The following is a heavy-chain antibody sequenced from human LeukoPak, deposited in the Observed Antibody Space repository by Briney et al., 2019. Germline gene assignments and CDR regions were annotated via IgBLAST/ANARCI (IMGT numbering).Heavy chain of an antibody. Sequence: PSETLSLTCTVSGGSISSYYWSWIRQPPGKGLEWIGYIYYSGSTNYNPSLKSRVTISVDTSKNQFSLKLSSVTAADTAAYYCAREGYYYGSGIDYYYYYYMDVWGKGTTVTVSS. CDR1: GGSISSYY. D-gene: IGHD3-10*01. CDR2: IYYSGST. J-gene: IGHJ6*03. V-gene: IGHV4-59*01. CDR3: AREGYYYGSGIDYYYYYYMDV.